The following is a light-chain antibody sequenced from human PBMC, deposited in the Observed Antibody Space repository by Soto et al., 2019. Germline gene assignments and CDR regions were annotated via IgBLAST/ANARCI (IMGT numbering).Light chain of an antibody. V-gene: IGLV1-44*01. J-gene: IGLJ1*01. CDR1: FSIIGSNS. CDR2: YNK. Sequence: QSALTQSPSTSGTPGQRVTISCSGSFSIIGSNSVSWYQHLPGTAPKLLISYNKKRPSGVPDRFSGSKSGTSASLAISGLHSEDEADYYCAAWDDTVDNYVFGTGTKLTVL. CDR3: AAWDDTVDNYV.